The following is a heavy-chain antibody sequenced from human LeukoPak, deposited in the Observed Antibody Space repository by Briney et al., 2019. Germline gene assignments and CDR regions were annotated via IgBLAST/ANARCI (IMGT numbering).Heavy chain of an antibody. CDR3: AKDIAPEYSSSCFDY. J-gene: IGHJ4*02. Sequence: GGSLRLSCAASGFTFSSYAMSWVRQAPGKGLEWVSAISGSGGSTYYADSVKGRFTISGDNSKNTLYLQMNSLRAEDTAVYYCAKDIAPEYSSSCFDYWGQGTLVTVSS. D-gene: IGHD6-6*01. V-gene: IGHV3-23*01. CDR1: GFTFSSYA. CDR2: ISGSGGST.